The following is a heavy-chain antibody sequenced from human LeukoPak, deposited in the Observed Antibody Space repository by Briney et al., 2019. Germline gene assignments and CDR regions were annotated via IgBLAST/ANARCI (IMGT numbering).Heavy chain of an antibody. CDR3: AQDSLNDYYFDY. J-gene: IGHJ4*02. Sequence: SETLSLTCAVYGGSFSGYYWSWIRQPPGKGLEWIGEINHSGSTNYNPSLKSRVTISVDTSKNQFSLKLSSVTAADTAVYYCAQDSLNDYYFDYRGQGTLVTVSS. CDR1: GGSFSGYY. CDR2: INHSGST. V-gene: IGHV4-34*01. D-gene: IGHD2-15*01.